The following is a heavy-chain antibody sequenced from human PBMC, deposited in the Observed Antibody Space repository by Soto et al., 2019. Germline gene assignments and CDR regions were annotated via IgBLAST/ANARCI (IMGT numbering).Heavy chain of an antibody. CDR1: GFTVSDYH. Sequence: QGQLVQSGGGLVKPGGSLRLSCAASGFTVSDYHMIWIRQAPGKGLEWVSYINDRGGTIYYLDSLKGRITISRENAKNSQVLPWNTLGAEDTAVYYCARDPHGFWELSAVFAFDIWGQGTMVTVSS. D-gene: IGHD3-3*01. CDR3: ARDPHGFWELSAVFAFDI. V-gene: IGHV3-11*04. J-gene: IGHJ3*02. CDR2: INDRGGTI.